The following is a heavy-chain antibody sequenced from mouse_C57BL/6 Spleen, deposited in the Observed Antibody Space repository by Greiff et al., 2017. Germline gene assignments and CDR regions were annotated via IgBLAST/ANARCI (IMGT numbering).Heavy chain of an antibody. CDR2: IDPSDSYT. Sequence: VQLQQPGAELVRPGTSVKLSCKASGYTFTSYWMHWVKQRPGQGLEWIGVIDPSDSYTNYNQKFKGKATLTVDTSSSTAYMQLSSLTSEDSAVYYCAQGVYYRNYYFDYWGQGTTLTVSS. J-gene: IGHJ2*01. D-gene: IGHD2-5*01. CDR1: GYTFTSYW. V-gene: IGHV1-59*01. CDR3: AQGVYYRNYYFDY.